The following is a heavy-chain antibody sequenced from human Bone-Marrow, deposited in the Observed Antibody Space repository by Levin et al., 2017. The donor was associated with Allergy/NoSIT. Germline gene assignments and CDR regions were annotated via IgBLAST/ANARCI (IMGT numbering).Heavy chain of an antibody. CDR3: CHEETTWVVGRLGT. D-gene: IGHD2-15*01. V-gene: IGHV3-15*01. J-gene: IGHJ5*02. CDR2: INNKDSGTT. Sequence: GESLKISCAVSGLTFRHAWMSWVRQAPGKGLEWVGRINNKDSGTTHYAAPVQGRFTISRDDSQNTFYLQMNSLKTEDTAVDFCCHEETTWVVGRLGTWGQGTLVTVSS. CDR1: GLTFRHAW.